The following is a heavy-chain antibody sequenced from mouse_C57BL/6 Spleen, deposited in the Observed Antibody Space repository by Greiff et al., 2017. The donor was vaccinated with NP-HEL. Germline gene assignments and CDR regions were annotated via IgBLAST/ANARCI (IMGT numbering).Heavy chain of an antibody. CDR1: GYAFSSSW. V-gene: IGHV1-82*01. Sequence: VQLQQSGPELVKPGASVKISCKASGYAFSSSWMNWVKQRPGQGLEWIGRIYPGDGDTNYNGKFKGKATLTADKSSSTAYMQLSSLTSEESAVYFWALFITTVLGAMDYWGQGTSVTVSS. D-gene: IGHD1-1*01. J-gene: IGHJ4*01. CDR2: IYPGDGDT. CDR3: ALFITTVLGAMDY.